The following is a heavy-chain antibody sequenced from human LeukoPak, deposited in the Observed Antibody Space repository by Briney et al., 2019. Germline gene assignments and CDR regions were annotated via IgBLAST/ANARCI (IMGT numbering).Heavy chain of an antibody. V-gene: IGHV5-51*01. CDR2: IYPGDSDT. CDR1: GYSFTSYW. CDR3: ARSYYYDSSGYYYRDAFDI. Sequence: GESLKISCKGSGYSFTSYWVGWVGQMPGKGLEWMGIIYPGDSDTRYSPSFQGQVTISADKSISTAYLQWSSLKASDTAMYYCARSYYYDSSGYYYRDAFDIWGQGTMVTVSS. D-gene: IGHD3-22*01. J-gene: IGHJ3*02.